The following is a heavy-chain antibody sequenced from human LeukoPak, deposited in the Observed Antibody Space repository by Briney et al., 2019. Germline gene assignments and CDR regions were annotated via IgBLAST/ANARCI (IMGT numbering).Heavy chain of an antibody. CDR2: IHTSGTT. V-gene: IGHV4-4*07. Sequence: PSETLSPTCTVSGGSSSNYFCTWLRQSAGAGLECIGRIHTSGTTYYNPSLKSRVSMSVDTSKNEFSLRLNSVTAADTAVYYCARDPAGHGRYFDYWGQGALVTVSS. D-gene: IGHD1-14*01. CDR1: GGSSSNYF. J-gene: IGHJ4*02. CDR3: ARDPAGHGRYFDY.